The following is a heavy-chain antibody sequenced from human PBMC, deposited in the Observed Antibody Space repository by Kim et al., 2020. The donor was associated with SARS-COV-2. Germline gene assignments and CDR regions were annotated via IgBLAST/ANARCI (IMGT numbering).Heavy chain of an antibody. D-gene: IGHD3-22*01. CDR3: AIIDDSSGYYPGGFDY. CDR2: ISAYNGNT. CDR1: GYTFTSYG. V-gene: IGHV1-18*01. J-gene: IGHJ4*02. Sequence: ASVKVSCKASGYTFTSYGISWVRQAPGQGLEWMGWISAYNGNTNYAQKLQGRVTMTTVTSTSTAYMELRSLRSDDTAVYYCAIIDDSSGYYPGGFDYWGQGTLVTVSS.